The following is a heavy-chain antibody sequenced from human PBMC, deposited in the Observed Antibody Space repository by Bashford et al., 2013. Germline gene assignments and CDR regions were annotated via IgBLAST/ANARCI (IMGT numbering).Heavy chain of an antibody. CDR2: INPNSGGT. Sequence: ASVKVSCKASGYTFTGYYMHWVRQAPGQGLEWMGWINPNSGGTNYAQKFQGRVTITRDTSASTAYMELSSLRSEDTAVYYCARERCSSTSCYKGWFDPGAREPWSPSPQ. J-gene: IGHJ5*02. CDR1: GYTFTGYY. D-gene: IGHD2-2*02. V-gene: IGHV1-2*02. CDR3: ARERCSSTSCYKGWFDP.